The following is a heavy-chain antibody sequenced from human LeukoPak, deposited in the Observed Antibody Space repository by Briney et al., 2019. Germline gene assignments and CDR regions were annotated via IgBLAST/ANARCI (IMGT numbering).Heavy chain of an antibody. J-gene: IGHJ3*02. CDR1: GFTFSSYW. CDR2: INSDGSST. D-gene: IGHD3-10*01. V-gene: IGHV3-74*01. CDR3: ARVMVRGVWDHDAFDI. Sequence: GSLRLSCAASGFTFSSYWMHWVRQAPGKGLVWVSRINSDGSSTSYADSVRGRFTISRDNAKNTLYLQMNSLRAEDTAVYYCARVMVRGVWDHDAFDIWGQGTMVTVSS.